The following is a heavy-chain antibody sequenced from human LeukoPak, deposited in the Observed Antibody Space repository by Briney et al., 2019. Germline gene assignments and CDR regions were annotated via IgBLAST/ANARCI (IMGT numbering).Heavy chain of an antibody. V-gene: IGHV3-43D*04. J-gene: IGHJ5*02. CDR3: TKENNWNGNCFDP. Sequence: GGSLRLSCAASGFTFDDSAMHWLGPAPGKGLEWLSHINWDGGTTYYADSVKGRFTISRDNSKNSLYLQMNSLRVEDTALYDCTKENNWNGNCFDPWGQGTLVTVSS. CDR2: INWDGGTT. D-gene: IGHD1-20*01. CDR1: GFTFDDSA.